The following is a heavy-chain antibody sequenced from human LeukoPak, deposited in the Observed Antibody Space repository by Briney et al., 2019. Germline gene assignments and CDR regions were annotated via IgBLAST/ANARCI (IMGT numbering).Heavy chain of an antibody. J-gene: IGHJ6*03. CDR1: GGSFSGYY. CDR3: ARRGISQGYYMDV. V-gene: IGHV4-34*01. D-gene: IGHD6-13*01. Sequence: SETLSLTCAVYGGSFSGYYWSWIRQPPGKGLEWIGEINHSGSTNYNPSLKSRVTISADTSKNQFSLRLSSVTAADTAVYYCARRGISQGYYMDVWGKGTTVTISS. CDR2: INHSGST.